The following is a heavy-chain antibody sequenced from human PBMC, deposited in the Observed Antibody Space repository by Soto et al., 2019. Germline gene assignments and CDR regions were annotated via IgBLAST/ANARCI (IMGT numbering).Heavy chain of an antibody. J-gene: IGHJ6*02. CDR1: GYTFTSYG. Sequence: ASVKVSCKASGYTFTSYGISWVRQAPGQGLEWMGWISAYNGNTNYVQKLQGRVTMTTDTSTSTAYMELRSLRSDDTAVYYCARDPYYYDSSGYPFYYYYGMDAWGQGTTVTVSS. CDR3: ARDPYYYDSSGYPFYYYYGMDA. CDR2: ISAYNGNT. V-gene: IGHV1-18*01. D-gene: IGHD3-22*01.